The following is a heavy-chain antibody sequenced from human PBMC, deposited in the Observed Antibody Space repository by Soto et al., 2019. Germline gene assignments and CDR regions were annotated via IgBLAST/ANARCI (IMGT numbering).Heavy chain of an antibody. D-gene: IGHD2-15*01. Sequence: ASVKVSCKASGYTFTSYGISWVRQAPGQGLEWMGWISAYNGNTNYAQKLQGRVTMTTDTSTSTAYMELRSLRSDDTAVDYCARYHCSDIVVVVAATPYYGMDVWGQGTTVTVSS. J-gene: IGHJ6*02. CDR1: GYTFTSYG. CDR3: ARYHCSDIVVVVAATPYYGMDV. V-gene: IGHV1-18*01. CDR2: ISAYNGNT.